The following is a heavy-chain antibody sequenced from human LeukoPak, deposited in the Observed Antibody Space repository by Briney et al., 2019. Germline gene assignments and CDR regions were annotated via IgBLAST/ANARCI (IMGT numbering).Heavy chain of an antibody. CDR3: ARARPHYYMDV. CDR2: IYTSGST. J-gene: IGHJ6*03. V-gene: IGHV4-61*02. CDR1: GGSISSGSYY. D-gene: IGHD6-6*01. Sequence: SQTLSLTCTVSGGSISSGSYYWSWIRQPAGKGLEWIGRIYTSGSTNYNPSLKSRVTISVDTSKNQFPLKLSSVTAADTAVYYCARARPHYYMDVWGKGTTVTVSS.